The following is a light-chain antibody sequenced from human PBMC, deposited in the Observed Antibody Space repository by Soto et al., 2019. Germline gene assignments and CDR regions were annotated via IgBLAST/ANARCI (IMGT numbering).Light chain of an antibody. J-gene: IGLJ2*01. V-gene: IGLV2-8*01. CDR1: SRDIGFYNY. Sequence: QSALTQPASVSGSPGQSITISCTGTSRDIGFYNYVSWYQQHPGKAPKLIIYEVIKRPSGVPDRFSGSKSGNTASLTVSGLQAEDEADYYCSSYAGSNNLHVLFGGGTKLTVL. CDR2: EVI. CDR3: SSYAGSNNLHVL.